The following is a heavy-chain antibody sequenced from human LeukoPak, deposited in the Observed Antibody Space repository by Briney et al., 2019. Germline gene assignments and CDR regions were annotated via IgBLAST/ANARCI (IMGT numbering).Heavy chain of an antibody. CDR1: GFTVSGDS. V-gene: IGHV3-53*01. Sequence: GGSLRLSCAASGFTVSGDSMSWVRQAPGKGLEWVSLIYSGDSTYYADSVKGRFTISRDNSKNTLYLQMNSLRAEDTAMYYCATVSGGDYIDYWGQGTLVTVSS. J-gene: IGHJ4*02. CDR3: ATVSGGDYIDY. CDR2: IYSGDST. D-gene: IGHD3-10*01.